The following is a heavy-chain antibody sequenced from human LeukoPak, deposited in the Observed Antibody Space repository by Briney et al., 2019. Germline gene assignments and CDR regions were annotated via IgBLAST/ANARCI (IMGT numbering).Heavy chain of an antibody. J-gene: IGHJ3*01. CDR1: GVTVSSNH. D-gene: IGHD2-8*01. CDR3: AAVSSFNF. CDR2: IFSDDTT. Sequence: GGSLRLSYAASGVTVSSNHLSWVRQAPGKGLEWVSCIFSDDTTYYADSVEGRFTISRDNSNNTLFLQMNNLRVQDTAVYYCAAVSSFNFWGQGTMVTVSS. V-gene: IGHV3-66*01.